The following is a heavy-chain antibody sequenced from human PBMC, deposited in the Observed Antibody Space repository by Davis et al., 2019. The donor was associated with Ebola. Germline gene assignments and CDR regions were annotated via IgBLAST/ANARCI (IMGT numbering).Heavy chain of an antibody. D-gene: IGHD5-18*01. CDR2: ISAYNGNT. V-gene: IGHV1-18*01. CDR1: GYTFTSYD. Sequence: ASVKVSCKASGYTFTSYDISWVRQAPGQGLEWMGWISAYNGNTNYAQKLQGRVTMTTDTSTSTAYMELRSLRSDDTAVYYCARDKIVDTAMDYPDYWGQGTLVTVSS. CDR3: ARDKIVDTAMDYPDY. J-gene: IGHJ4*02.